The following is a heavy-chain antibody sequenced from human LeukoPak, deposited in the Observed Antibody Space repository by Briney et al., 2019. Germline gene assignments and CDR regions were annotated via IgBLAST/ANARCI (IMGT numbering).Heavy chain of an antibody. Sequence: GGSLRLSCAVSGFTFSAYWMHWIRQAPGKGLVWVSSINKDATTIKYADSVKGRFTISRGNAKNSLYLQMNSLRAEDTALYCCAKDRGSSGYDSLSDYWGQGTLVTVSS. D-gene: IGHD5-12*01. CDR1: GFTFSAYW. J-gene: IGHJ4*02. CDR3: AKDRGSSGYDSLSDY. V-gene: IGHV3-74*01. CDR2: INKDATTI.